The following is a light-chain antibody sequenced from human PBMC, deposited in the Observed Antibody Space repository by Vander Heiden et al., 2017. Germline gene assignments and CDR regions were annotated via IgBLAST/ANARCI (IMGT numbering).Light chain of an antibody. CDR3: GTWDSSISALV. CDR2: DNN. J-gene: IGLJ3*02. Sequence: SVLPQPPSVSPAPRQNVTISYAGSSDNIENNYVSWYQQLPGTAPKLLIYDNNKRPSGIPDRFSGSKSGTSATLGITGLQGGDEADYYCGTWDSSISALVFGGGTKLTVL. CDR1: SDNIENNY. V-gene: IGLV1-51*01.